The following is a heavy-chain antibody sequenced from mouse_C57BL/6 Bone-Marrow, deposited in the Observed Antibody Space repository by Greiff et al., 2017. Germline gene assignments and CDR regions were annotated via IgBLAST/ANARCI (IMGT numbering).Heavy chain of an antibody. CDR3: ARPIYYGNYVYFDY. CDR2: IYPGDGDT. Sequence: QVQLQQSGAELVKPGASVKISCKASGYAFSSYWMNWVKQRPGKGLEWIGQIYPGDGDTNYNGKFKGKATLTADKSSSTAYMQLSSLTSEDSAVYFCARPIYYGNYVYFDYWGQGTTLTVSS. D-gene: IGHD2-1*01. V-gene: IGHV1-80*01. CDR1: GYAFSSYW. J-gene: IGHJ2*01.